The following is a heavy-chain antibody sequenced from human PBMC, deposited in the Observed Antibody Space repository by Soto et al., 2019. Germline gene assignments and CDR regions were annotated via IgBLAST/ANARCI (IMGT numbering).Heavy chain of an antibody. V-gene: IGHV3-9*01. Sequence: EVQLVESGGGLVQPGRSLRLSCAASGFTFDDYAMHWVRQAPGKGLEWVSGISWNSGSIGYADSVKGRFTISRDNAKNSLYLQMNSLRAEDTALYYCAKDSLTGRRAVADYYYYMDVWGKGTTVTVSS. CDR3: AKDSLTGRRAVADYYYYMDV. CDR1: GFTFDDYA. J-gene: IGHJ6*03. CDR2: ISWNSGSI. D-gene: IGHD6-19*01.